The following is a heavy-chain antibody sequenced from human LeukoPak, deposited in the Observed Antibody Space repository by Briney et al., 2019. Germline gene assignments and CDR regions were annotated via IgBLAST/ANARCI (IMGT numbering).Heavy chain of an antibody. CDR1: GGTFSSYT. Sequence: ASVKVSCKASGGTFSSYTISWVRQAPGQGLEWMGRIIPILGIANYAQKFQGRVTIAADKSTSTAYMELSSLRSEDTAVYYCARGGTTVVYYYYYMDVWGKGTTVTVSS. D-gene: IGHD4-23*01. J-gene: IGHJ6*03. CDR2: IIPILGIA. CDR3: ARGGTTVVYYYYYMDV. V-gene: IGHV1-69*02.